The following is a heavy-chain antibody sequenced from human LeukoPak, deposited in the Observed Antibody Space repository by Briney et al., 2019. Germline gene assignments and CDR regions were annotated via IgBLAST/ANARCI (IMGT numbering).Heavy chain of an antibody. D-gene: IGHD2-15*01. V-gene: IGHV3-7*01. J-gene: IGHJ4*02. CDR3: ERVTEYCSGGSCFPFDL. CDR1: GFIFSNYW. Sequence: GGSLRLSCAASGFIFSNYWMSWVRQAPGKGLEWVANIRQDGNEMYYVDSVKGRFTISRDNARNSLYLQMNSLRVEDTAVYYCERVTEYCSGGSCFPFDLWGQGTLVTVSS. CDR2: IRQDGNEM.